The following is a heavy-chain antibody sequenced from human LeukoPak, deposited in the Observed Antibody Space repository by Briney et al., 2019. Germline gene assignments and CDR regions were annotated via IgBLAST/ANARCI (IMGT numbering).Heavy chain of an antibody. CDR1: GYTFTSYD. J-gene: IGHJ4*02. CDR2: INPNSGGT. V-gene: IGHV1-2*04. CDR3: AREGISSSWYAD. Sequence: ASVKVSCKASGYTFTSYDINWVRQATGQGLEWMGWINPNSGGTNYAQKFQGWVTMTRDTSISTAYMELSRLRSDDTAVYYCAREGISSSWYADWGQGTLVTVSS. D-gene: IGHD6-13*01.